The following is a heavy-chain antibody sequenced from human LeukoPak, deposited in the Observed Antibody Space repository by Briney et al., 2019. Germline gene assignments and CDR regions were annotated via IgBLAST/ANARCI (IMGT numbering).Heavy chain of an antibody. V-gene: IGHV3-48*01. J-gene: IGHJ6*02. CDR3: ARENVAGTDYYYGMDV. D-gene: IGHD6-19*01. CDR1: GFTFSSYS. CDR2: ISSSSSTK. Sequence: GGSLRLSCAASGFTFSSYSMNWVRQAPGKGLEWVSYISSSSSTKYYADAVKGRFTISRDNAKNSLYLQMNSLRAEDTAVYYCARENVAGTDYYYGMDVWGQGTTVTVSS.